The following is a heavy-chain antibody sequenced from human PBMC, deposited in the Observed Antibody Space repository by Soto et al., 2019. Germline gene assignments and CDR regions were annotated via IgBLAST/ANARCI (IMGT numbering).Heavy chain of an antibody. D-gene: IGHD3-22*01. V-gene: IGHV4-59*01. CDR2: IYYSGST. CDR3: ARDSGYYSGAFDI. Sequence: SETLSLTCTVSGGSISSYYWSWIRQPPGKGLEWIGYIYYSGSTNYNPSLKSRVTISVDTSKNQFSLKLSSVTAADTAVYYCARDSGYYSGAFDIWGQGTMVTVSS. CDR1: GGSISSYY. J-gene: IGHJ3*02.